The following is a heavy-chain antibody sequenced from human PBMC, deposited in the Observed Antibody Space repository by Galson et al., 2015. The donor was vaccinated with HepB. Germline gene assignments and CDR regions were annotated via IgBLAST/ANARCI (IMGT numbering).Heavy chain of an antibody. Sequence: SLRLSCAASGFTFSNYGMHWVRQAPGKGLEWVAVIWYDGSDKYYADSMKGRFTISRDNSKNTLYLQMNSLRAEDTAVYYCARGSSSSSRWIDPWGQGTLVTVSS. D-gene: IGHD6-6*01. CDR3: ARGSSSSSRWIDP. J-gene: IGHJ5*02. V-gene: IGHV3-33*01. CDR2: IWYDGSDK. CDR1: GFTFSNYG.